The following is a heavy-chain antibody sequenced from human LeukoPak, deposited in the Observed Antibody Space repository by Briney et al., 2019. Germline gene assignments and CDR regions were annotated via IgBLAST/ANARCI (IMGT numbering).Heavy chain of an antibody. CDR3: ANSRRWLQCPPFDY. Sequence: SETLSLTCTVSRGSTSNYYWSWIRQPPGKGLEWIGYIYTSGNTKYNPSLKSRVTISIDTSKNQFSLNLSSVTAADTAVYYCANSRRWLQCPPFDYWGQGTLVTVSS. J-gene: IGHJ4*02. V-gene: IGHV4-59*01. CDR2: IYTSGNT. D-gene: IGHD5-24*01. CDR1: RGSTSNYY.